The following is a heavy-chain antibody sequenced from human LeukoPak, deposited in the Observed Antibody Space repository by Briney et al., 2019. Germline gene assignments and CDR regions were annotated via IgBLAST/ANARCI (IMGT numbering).Heavy chain of an antibody. Sequence: PGGSLRLSCATSGFPFETNAMSWVRQAPGKGLEWVATIGNTETFYADSVTGRFTISRDNSKNTVNLQMNRLRVEDTAIYYCAKDWFQFNRVFHCFDSCGQEPLATVPS. CDR3: AKDWFQFNRVFHCFDS. CDR1: GFPFETNA. V-gene: IGHV3-23*01. CDR2: IGNTET. D-gene: IGHD3-10*01. J-gene: IGHJ4*02.